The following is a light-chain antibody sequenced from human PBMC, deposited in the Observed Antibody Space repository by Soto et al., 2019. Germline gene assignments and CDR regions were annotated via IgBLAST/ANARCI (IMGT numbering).Light chain of an antibody. Sequence: QSALTQPASVSGSPGQSITISCTGTSSDVGSYNLVSWYQHHPGKAPKLIIYEGSKRPSGVSNRFSGSKSGNTASLTISGLQDDDEADYYCCSYAGSSTFYVFGTGTKVTVL. CDR2: EGS. V-gene: IGLV2-23*01. CDR1: SSDVGSYNL. J-gene: IGLJ1*01. CDR3: CSYAGSSTFYV.